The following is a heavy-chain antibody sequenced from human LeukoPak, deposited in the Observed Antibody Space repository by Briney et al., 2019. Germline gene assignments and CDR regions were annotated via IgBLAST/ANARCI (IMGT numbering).Heavy chain of an antibody. J-gene: IGHJ6*02. CDR1: GGSISSYY. CDR3: ARRALIAAAGPPHHNYYYYGMDV. CDR2: ICYSGST. V-gene: IGHV4-59*01. D-gene: IGHD6-13*01. Sequence: SETLSLTCTVSGGSISSYYWSWIRQPPGKGLEWIGYICYSGSTNYNPSLKSRVTISVDTSKNQFSLKLSSVTAADTAVYYCARRALIAAAGPPHHNYYYYGMDVWGQGTTVTVSS.